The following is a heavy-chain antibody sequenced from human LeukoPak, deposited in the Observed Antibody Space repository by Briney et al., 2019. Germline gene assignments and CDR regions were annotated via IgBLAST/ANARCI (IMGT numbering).Heavy chain of an antibody. CDR3: ARVDIAARPGYYYYMDV. V-gene: IGHV4-4*09. Sequence: SETLSLTCTVSGGSISSYYWSWIRQPPGKGLEWIGYIYTSGSTNYNPSLKSRVTISVDTSKNQISLKLSSVTAADTAVYYCARVDIAARPGYYYYMDVWGKGTTVTASS. J-gene: IGHJ6*03. D-gene: IGHD6-6*01. CDR2: IYTSGST. CDR1: GGSISSYY.